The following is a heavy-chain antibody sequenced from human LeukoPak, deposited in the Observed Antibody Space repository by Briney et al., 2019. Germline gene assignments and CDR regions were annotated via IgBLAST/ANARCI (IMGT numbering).Heavy chain of an antibody. CDR1: GFTVNSNY. CDR2: IYSGGST. Sequence: GGSLRLSCAASGFTVNSNYMSWVRQAPGKGLEWVSVIYSGGSTYYADSVKGRFTISRDNSKNTLYLQMNSLRAEDTAVYYCARDGSYCSGGSCYFDYWGQGTLVTVSS. CDR3: ARDGSYCSGGSCYFDY. J-gene: IGHJ4*02. D-gene: IGHD2-15*01. V-gene: IGHV3-66*01.